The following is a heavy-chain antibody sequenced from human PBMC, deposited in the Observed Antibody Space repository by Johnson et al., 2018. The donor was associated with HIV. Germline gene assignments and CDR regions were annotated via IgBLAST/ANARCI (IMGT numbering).Heavy chain of an antibody. CDR1: GFTVSSNY. J-gene: IGHJ3*02. CDR3: ARDGTETGPDDAFDI. V-gene: IGHV3-66*02. Sequence: MLLVESGGGLVQPGRSLRLSCVASGFTVSSNYMNWVRQAPGKGLEWVSVIYSGGSTHYADSVKGRFTISRDISKNTIYLQMNSLRAEDTAMYYCARDGTETGPDDAFDIWGQGTMVTVSS. D-gene: IGHD1-1*01. CDR2: IYSGGST.